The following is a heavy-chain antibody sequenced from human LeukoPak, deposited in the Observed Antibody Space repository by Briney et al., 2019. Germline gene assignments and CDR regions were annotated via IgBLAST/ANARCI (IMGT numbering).Heavy chain of an antibody. CDR1: GFTFSDYY. J-gene: IGHJ6*02. V-gene: IGHV3-11*01. D-gene: IGHD5-18*01. CDR2: ISSSGSTI. Sequence: GGSLRLSCAASGFTFSDYYMSWIRQAPGKGLEWVSYISSSGSTIYYADSVKGRFTISRDNAKNSLYLQMNSLRAEDTAVYYCASSTRGYSYGLVGMDVWGQGTTVTVSS. CDR3: ASSTRGYSYGLVGMDV.